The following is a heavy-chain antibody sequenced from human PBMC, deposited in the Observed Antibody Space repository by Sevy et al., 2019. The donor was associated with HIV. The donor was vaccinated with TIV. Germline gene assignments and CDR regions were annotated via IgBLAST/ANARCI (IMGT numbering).Heavy chain of an antibody. J-gene: IGHJ6*02. CDR2: ISGGGAGT. D-gene: IGHD5-12*01. V-gene: IGHV3-23*01. CDR1: GFTFINYA. CDR3: ANGYNYYYYGMDV. Sequence: GGSLRLSCAASGFTFINYAMSWVRQAPGKGLEGKGLEWVSTISGGGAGTYYADSVRGRFTISRDSSKNTLYLQMNSLRAEDTAVYYCANGYNYYYYGMDVWGQGTTVTVSS.